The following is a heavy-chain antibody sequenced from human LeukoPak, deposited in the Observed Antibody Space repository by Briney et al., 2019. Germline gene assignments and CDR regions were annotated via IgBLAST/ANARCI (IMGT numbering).Heavy chain of an antibody. D-gene: IGHD5-12*01. CDR2: IKQDGSEK. V-gene: IGHV3-7*01. CDR1: GFTFSSYW. Sequence: GGSLRLSCEASGFTFSSYWMSWVRQAPGKGLEWVANIKQDGSEKYYVDSVKGRFTISRGNAKNSLYLQMNSLRAEDTAVYYCALVDGYSNKNWGQGTLVTVSS. J-gene: IGHJ4*02. CDR3: ALVDGYSNKN.